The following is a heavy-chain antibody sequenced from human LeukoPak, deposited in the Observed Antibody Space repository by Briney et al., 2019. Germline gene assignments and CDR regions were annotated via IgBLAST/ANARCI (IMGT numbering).Heavy chain of an antibody. J-gene: IGHJ6*02. CDR3: ARVDCNYYYYYGMDV. V-gene: IGHV1-8*01. Sequence: ASVKISCKASEYTFTSYDINWVRQATGQGLEWMGWMNPNSGNTGYAQKFQGRVTMTRNTSISTAYMELSSLRSEDTAVYYCARVDCNYYYYYGMDVWGQGTTVTVSS. CDR1: EYTFTSYD. CDR2: MNPNSGNT. D-gene: IGHD2-21*02.